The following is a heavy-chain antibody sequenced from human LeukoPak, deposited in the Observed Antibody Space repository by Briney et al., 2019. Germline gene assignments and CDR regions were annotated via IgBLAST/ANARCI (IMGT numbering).Heavy chain of an antibody. J-gene: IGHJ4*02. Sequence: GGSLRLSCAASGFTFSSYAMSWVRQAPGKGLEWVSAISGSGGSTYYADSVKGRFTVSRDNSKNTLYLQMNSLRAEDTALYYCAKASAGYGNYDYWGQGTLVTVSS. CDR1: GFTFSSYA. CDR2: ISGSGGST. V-gene: IGHV3-23*01. D-gene: IGHD5-12*01. CDR3: AKASAGYGNYDY.